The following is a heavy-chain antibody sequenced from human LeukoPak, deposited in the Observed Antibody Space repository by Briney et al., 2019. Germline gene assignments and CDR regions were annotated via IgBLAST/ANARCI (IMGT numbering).Heavy chain of an antibody. CDR3: AKQRDYYDSSGYYRGYYFDY. V-gene: IGHV3-23*01. J-gene: IGHJ4*02. CDR2: ISGSSTRT. CDR1: GFSFSSYA. D-gene: IGHD3-22*01. Sequence: GGSLGLSCAASGFSFSSYALSWVRQAPGKGLEWVSSISGSSTRTYYADSVKGRFTVSRDNPKNTLYLQMNSLRAEDTAVYYCAKQRDYYDSSGYYRGYYFDYWGQGTLVTVSS.